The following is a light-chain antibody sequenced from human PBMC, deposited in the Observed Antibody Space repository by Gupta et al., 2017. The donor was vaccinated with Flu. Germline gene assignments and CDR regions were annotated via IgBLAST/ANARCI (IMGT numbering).Light chain of an antibody. CDR1: QSINRF. CDR2: GAS. J-gene: IGKJ4*01. Sequence: PSSLSASVGDRVTIACRTSQSINRFLNWYQQKPGKAPQVLIYGASSLATGVSSRFRGSGSGTDFTLTINKLQPEDFATYYCQQSDITPLTFGGGTKVEIK. V-gene: IGKV1-39*01. CDR3: QQSDITPLT.